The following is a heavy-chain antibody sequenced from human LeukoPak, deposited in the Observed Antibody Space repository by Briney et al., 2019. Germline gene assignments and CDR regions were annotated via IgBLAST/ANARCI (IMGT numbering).Heavy chain of an antibody. V-gene: IGHV3-7*01. CDR1: GFTFSSYW. Sequence: PGGSLRLSCAASGFTFSSYWMSWVRQAPGKGLEWVANIKQDGSEKYYVDSVKGRFTISRDNAKNSLYLQMNSLRAEDTAVYYCAREVGKAVAGNWFDPWGQGTLVTVSS. CDR3: AREVGKAVAGNWFDP. J-gene: IGHJ5*02. D-gene: IGHD6-19*01. CDR2: IKQDGSEK.